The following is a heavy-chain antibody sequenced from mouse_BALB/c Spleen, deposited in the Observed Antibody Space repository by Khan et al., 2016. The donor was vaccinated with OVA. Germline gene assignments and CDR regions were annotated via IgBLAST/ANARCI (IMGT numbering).Heavy chain of an antibody. V-gene: IGHV3-2*02. CDR2: ISYSGSN. D-gene: IGHD1-2*01. J-gene: IGHJ2*01. CDR3: ARTARIKY. Sequence: EVQLVESGPGLVKPSQSLSLTCTVTGYSITSGYGWNWIRQFPGNKLEWMGYISYSGSNNYNPSLKSRISITRDTSKNQFFLQLNSVTTKDTATYYCARTARIKYWGQGTTLTVSS. CDR1: GYSITSGYG.